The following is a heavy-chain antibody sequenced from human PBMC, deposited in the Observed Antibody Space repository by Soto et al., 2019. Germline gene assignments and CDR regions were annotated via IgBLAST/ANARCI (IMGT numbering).Heavy chain of an antibody. CDR2: ITSKSTTI. J-gene: IGHJ4*02. D-gene: IGHD3-3*01. CDR3: ARALDFWSGYLSD. V-gene: IGHV3-48*04. Sequence: GGSLRLSCAASGFTFTSYSMNWVRQAPGQGLEWVSYITSKSTTIYYADSVKGRFTISRDNAKNSLDLQMNSLRADDTAIYYCARALDFWSGYLSDWGQGTLVTVSS. CDR1: GFTFTSYS.